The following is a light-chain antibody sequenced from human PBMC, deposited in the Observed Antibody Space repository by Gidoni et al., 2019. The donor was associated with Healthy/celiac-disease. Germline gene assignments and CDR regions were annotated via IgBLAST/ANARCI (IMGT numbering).Light chain of an antibody. CDR2: RNN. J-gene: IGLJ3*02. CDR1: SSNIGSNS. V-gene: IGLV1-47*01. Sequence: HSVLTQPPSASGTPWQRVTISCSGSSSNIGSNSVYWYQQLPGTAPKLLIYRNNQRPSGVPDRFSGSKSGTSASLAISGLRSEDGADYYCAAWEDSLSGQVFGGGTKLTVL. CDR3: AAWEDSLSGQV.